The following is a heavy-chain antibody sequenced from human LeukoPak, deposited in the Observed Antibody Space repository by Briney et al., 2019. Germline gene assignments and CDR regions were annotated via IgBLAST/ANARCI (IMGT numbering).Heavy chain of an antibody. CDR3: ARGGTTWTIDY. Sequence: GGSLRLSCAASGFTFSSYSMNWVRQAPGKGLEWVSSISSSSNYIYYADSVKGRFTISRDNAKNSLYLQMNSLRAEDTAVYYCARGGTTWTIDYWGQGTLVTVSS. J-gene: IGHJ4*02. CDR2: ISSSSNYI. V-gene: IGHV3-21*01. CDR1: GFTFSSYS. D-gene: IGHD2-2*01.